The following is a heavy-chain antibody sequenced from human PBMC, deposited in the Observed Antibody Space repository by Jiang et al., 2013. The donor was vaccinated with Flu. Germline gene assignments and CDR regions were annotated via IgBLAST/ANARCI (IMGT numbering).Heavy chain of an antibody. J-gene: IGHJ4*02. CDR3: ANSRDFWSGYYTGGFDY. Sequence: QLVESGGGLVQPGGSLRLSCAASGFTFSSYAMSWVRQAPGKGLEWVSAISGSGGSTYYADSVKGRFTISRDNSKNTLYLQMNSLRAEDTAVYYCANSRDFWSGYYTGGFDYWGQGTLVTVSS. CDR2: ISGSGGST. CDR1: GFTFSSYA. D-gene: IGHD3-3*01. V-gene: IGHV3-23*04.